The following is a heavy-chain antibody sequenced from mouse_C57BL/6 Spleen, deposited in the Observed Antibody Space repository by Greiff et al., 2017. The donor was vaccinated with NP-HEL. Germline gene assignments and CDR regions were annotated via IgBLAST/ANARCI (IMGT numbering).Heavy chain of an antibody. V-gene: IGHV1-52*01. D-gene: IGHD1-1*01. CDR3: ARGGSSPPYWYFDV. Sequence: VQLQQPGAELVRPGSSVKLSCKASGYTFTSYWMHWVKQRPIQGLEWIGNIDPSDSETHYNQKFKDKATLTVDKSSSTAYMQLSSLTSEDSAVYYCARGGSSPPYWYFDVWGTGTTGTVSS. J-gene: IGHJ1*03. CDR1: GYTFTSYW. CDR2: IDPSDSET.